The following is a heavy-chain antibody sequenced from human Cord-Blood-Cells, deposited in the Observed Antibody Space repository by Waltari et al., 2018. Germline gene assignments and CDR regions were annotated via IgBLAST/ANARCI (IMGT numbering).Heavy chain of an antibody. D-gene: IGHD6-6*01. CDR1: GYTFTSYA. CDR3: ARDQGSSSFDY. V-gene: IGHV1-3*01. Sequence: QVQPVQSGAEVKKPGASVQVSCKASGYTFTSYAMHWVRQAPGQRLEWMGWINAGNGNTKYSQKFQGRVTITRDTSESTAYMELSSLRSENTAVYYCARDQGSSSFDYWGQGSLFTVSS. J-gene: IGHJ4*02. CDR2: INAGNGNT.